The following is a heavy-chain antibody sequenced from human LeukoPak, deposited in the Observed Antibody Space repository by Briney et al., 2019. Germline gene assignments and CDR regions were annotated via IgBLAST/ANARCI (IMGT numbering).Heavy chain of an antibody. CDR1: GDSIRSYY. CDR2: IYYSGST. V-gene: IGHV4-59*01. Sequence: RASETLSLTCSVSGDSIRSYYWSWIRQPPGKGLEWIGYIYYSGSTNYNPSLKSRVTISVDTSKNQFSLKLSSVTAADTAVYYCARRYTYGSLGFDYWGQGTLVTVSS. CDR3: ARRYTYGSLGFDY. D-gene: IGHD5-18*01. J-gene: IGHJ4*02.